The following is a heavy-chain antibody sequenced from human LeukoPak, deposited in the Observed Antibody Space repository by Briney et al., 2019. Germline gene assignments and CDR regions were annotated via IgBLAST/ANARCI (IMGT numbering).Heavy chain of an antibody. D-gene: IGHD2-15*01. V-gene: IGHV4-34*01. CDR3: ARGVSRSGGSRSYYFDY. J-gene: IGHJ4*02. CDR2: INHSGST. CDR1: GGSFSGYY. Sequence: SETLSLTCAVYGGSFSGYYWIWIRQPPGKGLEWIGEINHSGSTNYNPSLKSRVTVSVDTSKNQFSLNLSSVAEADTAVYYCARGVSRSGGSRSYYFDYWGQGTLVTVSS.